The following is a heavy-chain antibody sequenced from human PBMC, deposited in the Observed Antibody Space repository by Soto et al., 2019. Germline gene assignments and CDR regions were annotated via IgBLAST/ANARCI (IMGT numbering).Heavy chain of an antibody. V-gene: IGHV4-30-4*01. J-gene: IGHJ4*02. CDR1: GGSISSGDYY. CDR3: ARVSGSYIFDY. Sequence: PSETLSLTCTVSGGSISSGDYYWSWIRQPPGKGLEWIGYIYYSGSTYYNPSLKSRVTISVDTSKNQFSLKLSSVTAADTAVYYCARVSGSYIFDYWGQGTLVTVYS. D-gene: IGHD1-26*01. CDR2: IYYSGST.